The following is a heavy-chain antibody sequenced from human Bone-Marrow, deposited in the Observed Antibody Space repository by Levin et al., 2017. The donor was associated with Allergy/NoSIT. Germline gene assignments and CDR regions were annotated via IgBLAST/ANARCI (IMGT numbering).Heavy chain of an antibody. D-gene: IGHD1-26*01. CDR3: AADRLGGLDY. J-gene: IGHJ4*02. Sequence: KISCRTSGFTCTTCAIHWVRQTREQRLEWMGWVAFGSGNTNYAQSFQGRLTITRDTSTGTAYMELNSLRSDDSAVYYCAADRLGGLDYWGQGALVTVSS. CDR2: VAFGSGNT. V-gene: IGHV1-58*02. CDR1: GFTCTTCA.